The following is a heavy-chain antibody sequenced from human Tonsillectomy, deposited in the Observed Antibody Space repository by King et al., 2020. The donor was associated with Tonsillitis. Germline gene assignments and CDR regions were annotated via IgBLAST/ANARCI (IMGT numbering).Heavy chain of an antibody. Sequence: LVESGGGVVQPGRSLRLSCAASGFTFGSYGMHWVRPAPGKGLEWVAVIWSDGSNKYYADSVKGRSTISRDNSKNTLYLQMNSLRAEDTAVYYCARDLNYYESSGYSVVDYWGQGTLVTVSS. D-gene: IGHD3-22*01. CDR1: GFTFGSYG. J-gene: IGHJ4*02. CDR3: ARDLNYYESSGYSVVDY. V-gene: IGHV3-33*08. CDR2: IWSDGSNK.